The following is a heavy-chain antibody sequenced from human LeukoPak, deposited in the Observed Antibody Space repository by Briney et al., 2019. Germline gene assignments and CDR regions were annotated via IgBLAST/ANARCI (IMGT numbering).Heavy chain of an antibody. CDR2: IYHSGST. CDR3: ARDQRGFCSSTSCYFGEYSDY. CDR1: GYSISSDYY. J-gene: IGHJ4*02. V-gene: IGHV4-38-2*02. Sequence: SETLSLTCAVSGYSISSDYYWGWIRPPPGKGLEWIGSIYHSGSTYYNPSLKSRVTISVDTSKNQFSLRLSSVTAADTAVYYCARDQRGFCSSTSCYFGEYSDYWGQGTLVTVSS. D-gene: IGHD2-2*01.